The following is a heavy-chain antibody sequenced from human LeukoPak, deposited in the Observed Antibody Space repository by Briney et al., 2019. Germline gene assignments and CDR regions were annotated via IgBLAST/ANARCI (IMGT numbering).Heavy chain of an antibody. Sequence: ASVKVSCKASGYTFTSYYMHWVRQAPGQGLEWMGIINPSGGSTSYAQKFQGRVTMTRDTSTSTVYMELSSLRSEDTAVYYCAREQGPYCSSTSCPKGYYYYYYYMDVWGKGTTVTVSS. CDR2: INPSGGST. J-gene: IGHJ6*03. CDR3: AREQGPYCSSTSCPKGYYYYYYYMDV. CDR1: GYTFTSYY. V-gene: IGHV1-46*01. D-gene: IGHD2-2*01.